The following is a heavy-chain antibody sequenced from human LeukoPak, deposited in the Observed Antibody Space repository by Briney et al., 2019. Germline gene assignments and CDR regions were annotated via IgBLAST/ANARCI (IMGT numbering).Heavy chain of an antibody. J-gene: IGHJ4*02. V-gene: IGHV3-49*03. CDR1: GFTFGDYA. D-gene: IGHD2-15*01. CDR3: TREYCSGATCYLGGSDY. CDR2: IRSKTYGGTA. Sequence: GGSLRLSCTASGFTFGDYAMSWYRQAPGKGLEWVGFIRSKTYGGTAEYAASVKGGLAISRDDSKSIAYLQLNSLKTEDTAVYYCTREYCSGATCYLGGSDYWGQGTLVTVSS.